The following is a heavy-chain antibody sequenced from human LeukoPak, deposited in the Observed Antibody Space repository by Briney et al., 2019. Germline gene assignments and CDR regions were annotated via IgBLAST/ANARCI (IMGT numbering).Heavy chain of an antibody. V-gene: IGHV1-69*06. CDR1: AGTFSSYA. CDR3: ARAQWLGFDY. J-gene: IGHJ4*02. D-gene: IGHD6-19*01. CDR2: IIPIFGTA. Sequence: GASVKLSCKASAGTFSSYAISWVRQAPGQGLEWMGGIIPIFGTANYAQKFQGRVTITADKSTSTAYMELSSLRSEDTAVYYCARAQWLGFDYWGQGTLVTVSS.